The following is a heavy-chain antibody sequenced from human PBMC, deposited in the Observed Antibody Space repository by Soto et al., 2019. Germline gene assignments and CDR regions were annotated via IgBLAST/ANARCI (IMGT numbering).Heavy chain of an antibody. V-gene: IGHV1-69*12. Sequence: QVQLVQSGAEVKEPGSSVKVSSKASGGTFSSYAISWVREAPGQGLEWMGGIIPIFGTANYAQKFQGRVTITADESTSTAYMELSSLRSEDTAVYYCATSHRIAAAGIWPYYFDYWGQGTLVTVSS. D-gene: IGHD6-13*01. CDR3: ATSHRIAAAGIWPYYFDY. CDR1: GGTFSSYA. J-gene: IGHJ4*02. CDR2: IIPIFGTA.